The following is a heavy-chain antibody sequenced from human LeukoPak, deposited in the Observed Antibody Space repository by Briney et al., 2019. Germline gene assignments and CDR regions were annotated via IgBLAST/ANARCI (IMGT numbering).Heavy chain of an antibody. J-gene: IGHJ5*02. CDR1: GGSFSGYY. CDR2: INHSGST. CDR3: ARSKASGVFNWFDP. V-gene: IGHV4-34*01. Sequence: SETLSLTCAVYGGSFSGYYWSWIRQPPGKGLEWIGEINHSGSTNYNPSLKSRVTISIDTSKNQFSLKLSSVTAADTAVYYCARSKASGVFNWFDPWGQGTLVTVSS. D-gene: IGHD3-10*01.